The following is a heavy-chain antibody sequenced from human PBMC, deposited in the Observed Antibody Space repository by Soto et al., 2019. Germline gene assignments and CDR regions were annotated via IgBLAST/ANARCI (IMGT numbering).Heavy chain of an antibody. CDR1: GGSISSGGYY. J-gene: IGHJ4*02. Sequence: QVQLQESGPGLVKPSQTLSLTCTVSGGSISSGGYYWSWIRQHPGKGLEWIGYIYYSGSTYYNPSLKGRVTISVDTSKNQFSLKLSSVAAADTAVYYCARADYGSGSYFDYWGQGTLVTVSS. CDR2: IYYSGST. V-gene: IGHV4-31*03. CDR3: ARADYGSGSYFDY. D-gene: IGHD3-10*01.